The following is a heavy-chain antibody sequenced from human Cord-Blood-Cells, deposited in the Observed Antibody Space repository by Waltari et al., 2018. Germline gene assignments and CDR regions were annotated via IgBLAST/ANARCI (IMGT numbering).Heavy chain of an antibody. CDR3: ARGDSSSWLDY. Sequence: QVQLVQSGAEVKKPGASVKVSCKASGYTFTSYAMHWVRQAPGQRLEWMGWINAGNGNTKDSQKFQGRVTITRDTSASTAYMELSSLRSEDTAVYYCARGDSSSWLDYWGQGTLVTVSS. V-gene: IGHV1-3*01. J-gene: IGHJ4*02. CDR1: GYTFTSYA. D-gene: IGHD6-13*01. CDR2: INAGNGNT.